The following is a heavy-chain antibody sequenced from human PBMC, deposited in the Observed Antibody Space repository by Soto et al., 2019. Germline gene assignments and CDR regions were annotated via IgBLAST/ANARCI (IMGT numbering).Heavy chain of an antibody. CDR1: GFTFSSYG. J-gene: IGHJ3*02. D-gene: IGHD1-7*01. CDR2: ISSSSCFI. CDR3: ARDWTGTTAFDI. Sequence: GGSLRLSCAASGFTFSSYGIHWVRQAPGKGLEWVSSISSSSCFIYYADSVKGRFTISRDNAKNSLYLQMNSLRAEDTAVYYCARDWTGTTAFDIWGQGTMVTVSS. V-gene: IGHV3-21*01.